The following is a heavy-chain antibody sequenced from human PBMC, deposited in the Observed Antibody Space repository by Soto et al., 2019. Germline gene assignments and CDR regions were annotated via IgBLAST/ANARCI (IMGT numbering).Heavy chain of an antibody. D-gene: IGHD3-16*01. V-gene: IGHV3-33*01. CDR3: ASLGPGDGYNKREYFQH. CDR2: IWYDGSKK. CDR1: GFTFSSYG. Sequence: QVQLVESGGGVVQPGRSLRLSCAASGFTFSSYGMHWVRQAPGKGLEWVAVIWYDGSKKYYADSVKGRFTISRDNSKNTLYLQMNSLRAEDTAVYYCASLGPGDGYNKREYFQHWGQGTLVTVSS. J-gene: IGHJ1*01.